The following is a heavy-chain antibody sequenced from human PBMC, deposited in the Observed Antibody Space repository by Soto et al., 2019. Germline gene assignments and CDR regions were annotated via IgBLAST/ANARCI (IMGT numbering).Heavy chain of an antibody. CDR1: GESISSSSYY. Sequence: SETLSLTCIVSGESISSSSYYWGWIRQPPGKGLEWIGSIYYSGRTYYNPSFKSRVTISIDTSKNQFSLKLSSVIATDTAVYHCARQRTTVVTQAYFDHWGQGALVTVYS. CDR2: IYYSGRT. CDR3: ARQRTTVVTQAYFDH. J-gene: IGHJ4*02. D-gene: IGHD2-21*02. V-gene: IGHV4-39*01.